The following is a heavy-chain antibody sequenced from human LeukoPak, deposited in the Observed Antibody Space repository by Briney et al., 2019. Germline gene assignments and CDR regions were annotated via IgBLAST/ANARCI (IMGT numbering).Heavy chain of an antibody. CDR2: INPNSGGT. D-gene: IGHD6-19*01. J-gene: IGHJ4*02. CDR1: GYTFTGYY. Sequence: ASVKVSCKASGYTFTGYYMHWVRQAPGQGLEWMGRINPNSGGTNYAQKFQGRVTMTRDTSISTAYMELSRLRSDDTAVYYSAREKESSGWYDYWGQGTLVTVSS. CDR3: AREKESSGWYDY. V-gene: IGHV1-2*06.